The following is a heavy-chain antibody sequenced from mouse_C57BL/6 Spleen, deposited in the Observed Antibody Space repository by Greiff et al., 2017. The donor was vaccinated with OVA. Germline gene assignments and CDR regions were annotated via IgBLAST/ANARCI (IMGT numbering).Heavy chain of an antibody. Sequence: VQLQQPGAELVKPGASVKLSCKASGYTFTSYWMQWVKQRPGQGLEWIGEIYPSDSYTNYNQKFKGKATLTVDTSSSTAYMQLSSLTSEDSAVYYGARGRAMDYWGQGTSVTVSS. CDR2: IYPSDSYT. V-gene: IGHV1-50*01. CDR3: ARGRAMDY. CDR1: GYTFTSYW. J-gene: IGHJ4*01.